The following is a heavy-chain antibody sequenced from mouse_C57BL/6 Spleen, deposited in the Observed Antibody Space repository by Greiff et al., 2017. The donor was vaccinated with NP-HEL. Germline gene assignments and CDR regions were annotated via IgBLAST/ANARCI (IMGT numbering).Heavy chain of an antibody. V-gene: IGHV1-53*01. J-gene: IGHJ4*01. D-gene: IGHD1-1*01. Sequence: VQLQQPGTELVKPGASVKLSCKASGYTFTSYWMHWVKQRPGQGLEWIGNINPSNGGTNYNEKFKSKATLTVDKSSSTAYMQLSSLTSEDSAVYYCARNLITTVVANYAMDYWGQGTSVTVSS. CDR1: GYTFTSYW. CDR3: ARNLITTVVANYAMDY. CDR2: INPSNGGT.